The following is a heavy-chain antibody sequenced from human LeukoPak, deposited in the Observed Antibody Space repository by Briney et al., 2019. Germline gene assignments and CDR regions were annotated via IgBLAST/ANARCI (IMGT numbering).Heavy chain of an antibody. CDR1: GGSISSYY. CDR2: IYYSGST. CDR3: ARVESHPLRNAFDI. Sequence: KPSETLSLTCTVSGGSISSYYWSWIRQPPGKGLEWIGYIYYSGSTNYNPSLKSRVTISVDTSKNQFSLKLSSVTAADTAVYYCARVESHPLRNAFDIWGQGTMVTVSS. D-gene: IGHD1-14*01. V-gene: IGHV4-59*01. J-gene: IGHJ3*02.